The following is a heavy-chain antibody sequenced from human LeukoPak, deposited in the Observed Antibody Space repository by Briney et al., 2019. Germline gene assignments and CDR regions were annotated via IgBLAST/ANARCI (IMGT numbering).Heavy chain of an antibody. J-gene: IGHJ4*02. CDR3: ASRNAILTAYYPNS. Sequence: GSGVTVSCKPSGGCFRNYIIIWVRQAAGQGRDGMGWIDLLLSTPHLAPKYQGRLTTITDDPTSTPYMQLISLTSADTAVYYCASRNAILTAYYPNSWGQGTLVVVSS. V-gene: IGHV1-69*05. CDR1: GGCFRNYI. D-gene: IGHD3-9*01. CDR2: IDLLLSTP.